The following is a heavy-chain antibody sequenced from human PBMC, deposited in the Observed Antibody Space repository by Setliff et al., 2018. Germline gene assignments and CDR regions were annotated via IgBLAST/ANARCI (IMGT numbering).Heavy chain of an antibody. J-gene: IGHJ6*02. CDR2: ISAYNGNT. CDR3: ARDSRGLVPAAIEGSYYYYGMDV. CDR1: GYTFSTYG. Sequence: ASVKVSCKDSGYTFSTYGISWVRQAPGQGLEWMGWISAYNGNTNYAQRFQGRVTTTTDTSTSTAYMELRSLRSDDTAVYYCARDSRGLVPAAIEGSYYYYGMDVWGQGTTVTVSS. D-gene: IGHD2-2*02. V-gene: IGHV1-18*01.